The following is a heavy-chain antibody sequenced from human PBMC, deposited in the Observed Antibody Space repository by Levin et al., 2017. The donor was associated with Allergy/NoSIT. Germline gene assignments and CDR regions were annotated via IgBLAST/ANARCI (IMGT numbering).Heavy chain of an antibody. CDR2: ISGSGGST. CDR3: AKVDQGWLRFLYEYYDSSGYGDWYFDL. CDR1: GFTFSSYA. V-gene: IGHV3-23*01. D-gene: IGHD3-22*01. J-gene: IGHJ2*01. Sequence: GGSLRLSCAASGFTFSSYAMSWVRQAPGKGLEWVSAISGSGGSTYYADSVKGRFTISRDNSKNTLYLQMNSLRAEDTAVYYCAKVDQGWLRFLYEYYDSSGYGDWYFDLWGRGTLVTVSS.